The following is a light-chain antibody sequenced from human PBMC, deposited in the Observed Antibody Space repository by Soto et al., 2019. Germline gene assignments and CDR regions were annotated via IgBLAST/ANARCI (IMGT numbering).Light chain of an antibody. Sequence: IQITQSPSSLSASVGDRVTIICRASQSVSTRLAWYQQKPGKAPKVLIYDASSWAGGVPSRFTGSGSGTEFTLTINSLQPDDFATYYCQQYSVYWTFGQGTKVDIK. CDR3: QQYSVYWT. J-gene: IGKJ1*01. CDR1: QSVSTR. CDR2: DAS. V-gene: IGKV1-5*02.